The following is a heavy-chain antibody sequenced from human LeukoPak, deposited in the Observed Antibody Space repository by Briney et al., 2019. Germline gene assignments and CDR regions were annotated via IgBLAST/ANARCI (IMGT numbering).Heavy chain of an antibody. CDR2: INHSGST. CDR1: GGSFSGYY. J-gene: IGHJ4*02. Sequence: PPETLSLTCAVYGGSFSGYYWSWIRQPPGKGLEWIGEINHSGSTNYNPSLKSRVTISVDTSKNQFSLKLSSVTAADTAVYYCARDRPRYCSSTSCQRALDYWGQGTLVTVSS. V-gene: IGHV4-34*01. CDR3: ARDRPRYCSSTSCQRALDY. D-gene: IGHD2-2*01.